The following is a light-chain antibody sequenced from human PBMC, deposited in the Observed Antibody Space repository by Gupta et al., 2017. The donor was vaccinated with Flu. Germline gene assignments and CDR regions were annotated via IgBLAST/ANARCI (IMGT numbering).Light chain of an antibody. CDR3: QKYNSALGT. J-gene: IGKJ3*01. CDR2: GAS. V-gene: IGKV1-27*01. Sequence: DIQMTQSPSSLSASTGDRVTITCRASQGINKFLAWYQQKPGKVPKLLIYGASTLQSGVPSRFSGSRSGTEFTLTISGLQPEDAAIYYCQKYNSALGTFGPGTTVEIK. CDR1: QGINKF.